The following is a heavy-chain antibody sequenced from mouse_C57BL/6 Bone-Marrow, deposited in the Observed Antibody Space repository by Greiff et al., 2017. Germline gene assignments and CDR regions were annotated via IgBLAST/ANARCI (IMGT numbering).Heavy chain of an antibody. V-gene: IGHV1-81*01. CDR2: IYPRSGNT. J-gene: IGHJ4*01. CDR1: GYTFTSYG. Sequence: QVHVKQSGAELARPGASVKLSCKASGYTFTSYGISWVKQRTGQGLEWIGEIYPRSGNTYYNEKFKGKATLTVDKSSSTAYMALRSLTYEDSAIYFCATSFITTVVAPYYSMDYWGQGTSVTVSS. D-gene: IGHD1-1*01. CDR3: ATSFITTVVAPYYSMDY.